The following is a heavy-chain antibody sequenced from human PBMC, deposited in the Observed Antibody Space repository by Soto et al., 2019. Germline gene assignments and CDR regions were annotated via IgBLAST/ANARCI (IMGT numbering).Heavy chain of an antibody. CDR3: ARVSNYYGSGTYYKTVDP. J-gene: IGHJ5*02. Sequence: SVKVSCKASGGTFSSYAISWVRQAPGQGLEWMGGIIPIFGTANYAQKFQGRVTITADESTSTAYMELSSLRSEDTAVYYCARVSNYYGSGTYYKTVDPWGQRTMVTVSS. V-gene: IGHV1-69*13. CDR2: IIPIFGTA. D-gene: IGHD3-10*01. CDR1: GGTFSSYA.